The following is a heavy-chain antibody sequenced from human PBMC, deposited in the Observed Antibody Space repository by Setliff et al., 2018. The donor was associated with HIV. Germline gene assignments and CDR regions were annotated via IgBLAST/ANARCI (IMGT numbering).Heavy chain of an antibody. CDR2: ISYDGSNK. Sequence: QPGGSLRLSCAASGFTFSSYNMHWVRQAPGKGLEWVAVISYDGSNKYYADSLKGRFTISRDNSKNTLYLQMDSLTAEDTAVYYCAKESQHTVVVTAIPEYFDYWGQGTQVTVSS. CDR3: AKESQHTVVVTAIPEYFDY. V-gene: IGHV3-30*18. CDR1: GFTFSSYN. D-gene: IGHD2-21*02. J-gene: IGHJ1*01.